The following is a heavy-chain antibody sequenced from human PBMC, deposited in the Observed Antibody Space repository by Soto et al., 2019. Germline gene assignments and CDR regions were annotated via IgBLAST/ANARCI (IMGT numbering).Heavy chain of an antibody. CDR2: IIPILGIA. D-gene: IGHD5-18*01. CDR3: ARSSDTAMVKDYYYMDV. V-gene: IGHV1-69*02. Sequence: QVQLVQSGAEVKKPGSSVKVSCKASGGTFSSYTISWVRQAPGQGLEWMGRIIPILGIANYAQKFQGRVTITADKSTSTAYMELSSLRSEDTAVYYCARSSDTAMVKDYYYMDVWGKWTTVTVSS. J-gene: IGHJ6*03. CDR1: GGTFSSYT.